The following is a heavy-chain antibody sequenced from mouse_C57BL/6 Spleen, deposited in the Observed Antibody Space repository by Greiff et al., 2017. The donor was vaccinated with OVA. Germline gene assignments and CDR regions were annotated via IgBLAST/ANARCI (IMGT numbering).Heavy chain of an antibody. J-gene: IGHJ2*01. CDR3: ARLGTTVDFDY. Sequence: EVKLQESGGDLVKPGGSLKLSCAASGFTFSSYGMSWVRQTPDKRLEWVATISSGGSYTYYPDSVKGRFTISRDNAKNTLYLQMSSLKSEDTAMYYCARLGTTVDFDYWGQGTTLTVSS. CDR1: GFTFSSYG. V-gene: IGHV5-6*01. CDR2: ISSGGSYT. D-gene: IGHD1-1*01.